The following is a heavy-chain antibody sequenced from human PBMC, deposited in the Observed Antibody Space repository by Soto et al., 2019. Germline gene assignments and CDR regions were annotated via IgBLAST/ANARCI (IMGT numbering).Heavy chain of an antibody. CDR3: GKDWSGDKCPCLDV. J-gene: IGHJ6*02. V-gene: IGHV3-23*01. CDR2: ISGVTT. Sequence: EVQLLESGGGLVQPGGSLRLSCATSGFTFSNYAMTWVRQAPGEEWVSTISGVTTYYADSVKGRFTISRDNPKKTLELQMNRLRAEDTAVYYCGKDWSGDKCPCLDVWGQGTTVTVSS. CDR1: GFTFSNYA. D-gene: IGHD3-3*01.